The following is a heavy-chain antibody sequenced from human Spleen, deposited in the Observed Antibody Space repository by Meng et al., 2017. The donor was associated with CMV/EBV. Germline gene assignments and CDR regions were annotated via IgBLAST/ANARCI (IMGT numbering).Heavy chain of an antibody. CDR2: IYYSGST. Sequence: QLQRAGSGPGWGKPSEALSLTCTVSGGSISSSSYYWAWIRQPPGEGLEWIGSIYYSGSTYYNPSLKSRVTISVDTSKNQFSLKLSSVTAADTAVYYCARGWGRRLGYWGQGTLVTVSS. J-gene: IGHJ4*02. D-gene: IGHD3-16*01. CDR3: ARGWGRRLGY. V-gene: IGHV4-39*07. CDR1: GGSISSSSYY.